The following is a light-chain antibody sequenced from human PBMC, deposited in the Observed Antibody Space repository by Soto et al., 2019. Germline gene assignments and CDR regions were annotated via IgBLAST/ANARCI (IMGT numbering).Light chain of an antibody. Sequence: DIQMTQSPSSLSAAVGDRVTITCRASQGIRNYLVWYQQKPGKVPKLLIYAASTLQSVVPSRFSGSGSGTDFTLTISSLQPEDVATYYCPKYNRAPWTFGQGTKVEI. J-gene: IGKJ1*01. CDR3: PKYNRAPWT. V-gene: IGKV1-27*01. CDR1: QGIRNY. CDR2: AAS.